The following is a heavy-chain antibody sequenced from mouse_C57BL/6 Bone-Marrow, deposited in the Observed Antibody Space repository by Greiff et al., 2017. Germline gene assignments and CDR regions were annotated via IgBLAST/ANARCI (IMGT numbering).Heavy chain of an antibody. CDR2: IYPRSGNP. D-gene: IGHD1-1*02. V-gene: IGHV1-81*01. J-gene: IGHJ2*01. Sequence: QVQLQQSGAELARPGASVKLSCKASGYTFTSYGISWVKQRTGQGLEWIGEIYPRSGNPNYNEKFKGKATLTADKSSSTAYMELRSLTSEDSAVYVCAKDGRRGGYYDYWGQGTTLTVSS. CDR1: GYTFTSYG. CDR3: AKDGRRGGYYDY.